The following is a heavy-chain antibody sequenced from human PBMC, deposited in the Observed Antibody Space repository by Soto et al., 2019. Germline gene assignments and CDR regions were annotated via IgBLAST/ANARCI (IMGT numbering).Heavy chain of an antibody. J-gene: IGHJ4*02. D-gene: IGHD6-13*01. Sequence: EVQLLESGGGLVQPGGSLRLSCAASGFTFSSYAMSWVRQAPGKGLEWVSAISGSGVSTYYADSVKGRFTISRDNSKNTLYLQMNSLRGEDTAVYYCAKEHHYRSSWSEFAYWGQGTLVTVSS. CDR1: GFTFSSYA. CDR2: ISGSGVST. V-gene: IGHV3-23*01. CDR3: AKEHHYRSSWSEFAY.